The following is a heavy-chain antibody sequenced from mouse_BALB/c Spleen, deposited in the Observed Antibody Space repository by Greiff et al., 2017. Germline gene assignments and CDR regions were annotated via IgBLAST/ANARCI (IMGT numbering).Heavy chain of an antibody. V-gene: IGHV7-3*02. CDR3: ARDIGYYGSSLAY. J-gene: IGHJ3*01. CDR1: GFTFTDYY. CDR2: IRNKANGYTT. Sequence: EVQLVESGGGLVQPGGSLRLSCATSGFTFTDYYMSWVRQPPGKALEWLGFIRNKANGYTTEYSASVKGRFTISRDNSQSILYLQMNTLRAEDSATYYCARDIGYYGSSLAYWGQGTLVTVSA. D-gene: IGHD1-1*01.